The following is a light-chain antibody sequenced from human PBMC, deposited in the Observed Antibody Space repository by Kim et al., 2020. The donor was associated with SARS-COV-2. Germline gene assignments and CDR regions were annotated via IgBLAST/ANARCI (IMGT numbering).Light chain of an antibody. J-gene: IGLJ7*01. CDR3: SSYTSSNSPME. V-gene: IGLV2-14*03. CDR2: DVT. CDR1: SSDVGAYEH. Sequence: QSVTSSCTETSSDVGAYEHVSWYQQHPGRAPRLMIYDVTNRPSGVSSRFSGSKSGNTASLTISGLQAEDEADYYCSSYTSSNSPMEFGGGAQLTVL.